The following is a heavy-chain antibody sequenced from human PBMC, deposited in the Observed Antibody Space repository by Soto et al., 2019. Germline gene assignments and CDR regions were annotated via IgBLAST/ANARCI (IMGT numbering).Heavy chain of an antibody. CDR1: GGYISSSNW. CDR3: ASLVKMQEYSSLSVGYYYYYYGMAV. CDR2: IYHSGST. V-gene: IGHV4-4*02. D-gene: IGHD6-6*01. Sequence: QVQLQESGPGLVKPSGTLSLTCAVSGGYISSSNWWSWVRQPPGKGLEWLGAIYHSGSTNYNPSPRYRVTTSVDQSKNQFSLKLSSVAAADTAVYYCASLVKMQEYSSLSVGYYYYYYGMAVCGQGTTVTVSS. J-gene: IGHJ6*02.